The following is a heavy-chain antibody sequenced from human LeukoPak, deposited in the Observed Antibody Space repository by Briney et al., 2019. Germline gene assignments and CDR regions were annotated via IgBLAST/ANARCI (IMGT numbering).Heavy chain of an antibody. CDR2: IIPIFGTA. CDR1: GGTFSSYA. CDR3: ARNVGAATLDAFDV. V-gene: IGHV1-69*13. D-gene: IGHD2-15*01. J-gene: IGHJ3*01. Sequence: ASVKVSCKASGGTFSSYAISWVRQAPGQGLEWMGGIIPIFGTANYAQKFQGRVTITADESTSTAYMELSSLRSEDTAVYYCARNVGAATLDAFDVWGQGTMVTVS.